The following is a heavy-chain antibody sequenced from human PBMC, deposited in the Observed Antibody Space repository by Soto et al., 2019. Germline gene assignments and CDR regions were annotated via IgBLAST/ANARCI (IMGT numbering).Heavy chain of an antibody. J-gene: IGHJ5*02. Sequence: TVSGGSISSVDYYWGWIRQPPGKGLEWIGSIYYSGSTNYNPSLKSRVTVSVDTSKNQFSLKLSSVTAADTAVYYCARRGYSSSWYIGGWFDPWGQGNLVTVSS. V-gene: IGHV4-39*01. D-gene: IGHD6-13*01. CDR1: GGSISSVDYY. CDR2: IYYSGST. CDR3: ARRGYSSSWYIGGWFDP.